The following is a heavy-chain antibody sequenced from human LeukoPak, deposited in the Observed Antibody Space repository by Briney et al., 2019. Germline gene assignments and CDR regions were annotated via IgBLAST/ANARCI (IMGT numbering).Heavy chain of an antibody. CDR3: ARDLGYGGNRPSDY. D-gene: IGHD4-23*01. Sequence: GGSLRLSCAASGFTFSSYWMSWVRQAPGKGLEWVANINQDGSEKYCVDSLKGRFTISRDNAENSLYLQMNSLRAEDTGVYYCARDLGYGGNRPSDYWGQGTLVTVSS. CDR2: INQDGSEK. V-gene: IGHV3-7*01. CDR1: GFTFSSYW. J-gene: IGHJ4*02.